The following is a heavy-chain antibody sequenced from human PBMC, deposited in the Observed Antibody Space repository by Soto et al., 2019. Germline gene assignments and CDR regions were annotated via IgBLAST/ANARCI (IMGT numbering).Heavy chain of an antibody. CDR3: ARDFRLMVGGAGFDY. J-gene: IGHJ4*02. CDR2: MSHDGNIK. CDR1: GFTFSSHT. V-gene: IGHV3-30*14. Sequence: GGSLRLSCAASGFTFSSHTMHWVRQAPGKGLEWLSLMSHDGNIKFYADSVKGRFTISRDNSKNTLYLQMNSLRAEDTAVYYCARDFRLMVGGAGFDYWGQGVSVTVSS. D-gene: IGHD3-10*01.